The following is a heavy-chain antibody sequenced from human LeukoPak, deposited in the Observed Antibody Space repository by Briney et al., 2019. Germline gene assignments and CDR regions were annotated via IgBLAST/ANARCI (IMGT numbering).Heavy chain of an antibody. V-gene: IGHV4-61*02. CDR3: ASSTMVVTPLSDHIDY. CDR1: GGSISSGSYY. Sequence: SETLSLTCTVSGGSISSGSYYWSWIRQPAGKGLEWIGRIYTSGSTSHNPSLKSRVTISVDTPKNQFSLKLSSVTAAGTAVYYCASSTMVVTPLSDHIDYWGQGTLVTVSS. CDR2: IYTSGST. D-gene: IGHD4-23*01. J-gene: IGHJ4*02.